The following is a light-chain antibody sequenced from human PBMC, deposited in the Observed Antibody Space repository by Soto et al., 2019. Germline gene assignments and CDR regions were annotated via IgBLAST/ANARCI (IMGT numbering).Light chain of an antibody. CDR2: KTS. V-gene: IGKV1-5*03. CDR1: QTINNW. Sequence: DVQMTQSPSTLSASVGDRVTITCRASQTINNWLAWYQQRPGKAPTFLIYKTSTLETAGPSRFSGSGSGTEFSLTFSSLQPEDFAIYYWEQYNTYPWTFGQGTRVEI. J-gene: IGKJ1*01. CDR3: EQYNTYPWT.